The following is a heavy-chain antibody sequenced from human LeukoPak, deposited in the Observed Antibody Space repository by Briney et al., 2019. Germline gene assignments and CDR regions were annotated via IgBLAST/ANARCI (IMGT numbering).Heavy chain of an antibody. CDR1: GFTFSNYG. CDR2: LRRDGSDK. D-gene: IGHD5-18*01. CDR3: AKDHSQNFDY. J-gene: IGHJ4*02. V-gene: IGHV3-30*02. Sequence: GGSLRLSCAASGFTFSNYGMHWVRQAPGKGLEWVAFLRRDGSDKYYADSVKGRFTISRDNSKNTVYLQMNSLRPEDTAVYHCAKDHSQNFDYWGQGTLVTVSS.